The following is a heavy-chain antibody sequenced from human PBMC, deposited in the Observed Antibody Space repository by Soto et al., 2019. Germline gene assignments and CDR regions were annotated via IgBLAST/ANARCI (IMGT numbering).Heavy chain of an antibody. CDR2: MHPGDSDT. Sequence: PGESLKISCKGSGCNFFNNWGGCVRQMPRKCLEWMGIMHPGDSDTRYSPSFQGQVTISADKSISTAYLQWSSLKASDTAMYYCPRHASTIFGVVKDYYYYYGMDVWGQGTTVTVSS. D-gene: IGHD3-3*01. V-gene: IGHV5-51*01. CDR1: GCNFFNNW. J-gene: IGHJ6*02. CDR3: PRHASTIFGVVKDYYYYYGMDV.